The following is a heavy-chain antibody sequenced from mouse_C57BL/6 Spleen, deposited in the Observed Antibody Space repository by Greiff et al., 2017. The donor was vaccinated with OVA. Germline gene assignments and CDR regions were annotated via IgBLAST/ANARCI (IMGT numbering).Heavy chain of an antibody. V-gene: IGHV1-15*01. CDR1: GYTFTDYE. CDR2: IDPETGGT. J-gene: IGHJ1*03. Sequence: QVQLQQSGAELVRPGAPVTLSCKASGYTFTDYEMHWVKQTPVHGLEWIGAIDPETGGTAYNQKFKGKAILTADKSSSTAYMELRSLTSEDSAVYYCTRTGNYYFDVWGTGTTVTVSS. D-gene: IGHD2-1*01. CDR3: TRTGNYYFDV.